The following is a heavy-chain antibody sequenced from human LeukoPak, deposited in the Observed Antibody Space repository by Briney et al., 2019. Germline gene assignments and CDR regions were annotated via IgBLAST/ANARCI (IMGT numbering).Heavy chain of an antibody. CDR3: ARVHSRQDDAFDI. D-gene: IGHD6-13*01. CDR2: INHSGST. Sequence: SETLSLTCAVYGGSFSGYYWSWIRQPPGKGLEWIGEINHSGSTNYNPSLKSRVTISVDTSKNQFSLKLSSVTAADTAVYYCARVHSRQDDAFDIWGQGTMVTVSS. J-gene: IGHJ3*02. V-gene: IGHV4-34*01. CDR1: GGSFSGYY.